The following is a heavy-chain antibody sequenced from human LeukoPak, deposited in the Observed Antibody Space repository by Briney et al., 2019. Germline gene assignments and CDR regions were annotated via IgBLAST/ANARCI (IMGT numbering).Heavy chain of an antibody. D-gene: IGHD6-13*01. CDR2: ISGSSTTI. V-gene: IGHV3-48*04. CDR3: AREGSSSWYGDY. J-gene: IGHJ4*02. Sequence: GGSLRLSCAASGFSFSDYHMNWVRQAPGKGLEWVSYISGSSTTIFYADSVKGRFTISRDNAKNSLYLQMNSLRAEDTAVYYCAREGSSSWYGDYWGQGTLVTVSS. CDR1: GFSFSDYH.